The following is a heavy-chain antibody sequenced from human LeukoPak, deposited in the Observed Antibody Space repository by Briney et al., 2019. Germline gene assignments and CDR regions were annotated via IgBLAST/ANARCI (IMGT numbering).Heavy chain of an antibody. J-gene: IGHJ4*02. CDR1: GFTFSSSW. D-gene: IGHD2-15*01. CDR3: ARDRGYCIDC. CDR2: ISGDGSRT. Sequence: GGSLRLSCAASGFTFSSSWMHWVRQAPGNGLVWVSHISGDGSRTSYADSVKGRFTISRDNAKNTLYLQMNSLRDEDTAVYYCARDRGYCIDCWGQGTLVTVSS. V-gene: IGHV3-74*01.